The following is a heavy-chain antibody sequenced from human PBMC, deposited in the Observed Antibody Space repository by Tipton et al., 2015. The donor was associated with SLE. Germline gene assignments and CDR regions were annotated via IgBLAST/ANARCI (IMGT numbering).Heavy chain of an antibody. CDR1: GGSISSGSYY. CDR2: IYTSGST. Sequence: TLSLTCTVSGGSISSGSYYWSWIRQPAGKGLGWIGRIYTSGSTNYNPSLKSRVTISVDTSKNQFSLKLSSVTAADTAVYYCARERVGLDYWGQGTLVTVSS. CDR3: ARERVGLDY. V-gene: IGHV4-61*02. J-gene: IGHJ4*02. D-gene: IGHD1-26*01.